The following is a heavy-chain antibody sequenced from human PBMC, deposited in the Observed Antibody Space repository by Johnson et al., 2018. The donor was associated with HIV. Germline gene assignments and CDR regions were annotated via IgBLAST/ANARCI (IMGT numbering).Heavy chain of an antibody. V-gene: IGHV3-30*02. CDR2: IRYDGSNK. Sequence: QVQLVESGGGVVQPGGSLRLSCAASGFTFSSYGMHWVRQAPGKGLEWVAFIRYDGSNKYYGDSVKGRLTISRDNSKNTLYLQMNSLRAEDTARYYCAKDRVDTAMVVNAFDIWGQGTMVTVSS. CDR1: GFTFSSYG. D-gene: IGHD5-18*01. J-gene: IGHJ3*02. CDR3: AKDRVDTAMVVNAFDI.